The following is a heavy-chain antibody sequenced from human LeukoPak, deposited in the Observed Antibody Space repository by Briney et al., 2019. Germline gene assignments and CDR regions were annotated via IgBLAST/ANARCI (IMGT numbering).Heavy chain of an antibody. D-gene: IGHD4-11*01. CDR3: GRHSPNHNYATGGVDF. J-gene: IGHJ4*02. Sequence: PSETLSLTRAVSGASITNYYWSWIRQPPGKGLEWIGYISYSGLTSYNASLKSRVLISIDTSKNQFSLKLTSLTAADTAVYFCGRHSPNHNYATGGVDFWGQGTLVTVSS. V-gene: IGHV4-59*08. CDR1: GASITNYY. CDR2: ISYSGLT.